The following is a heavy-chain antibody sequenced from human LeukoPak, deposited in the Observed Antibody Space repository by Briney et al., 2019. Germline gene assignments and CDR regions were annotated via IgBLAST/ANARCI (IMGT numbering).Heavy chain of an antibody. D-gene: IGHD3-3*01. CDR1: GFTFSDYY. J-gene: IGHJ6*02. CDR2: ISSSGSTI. V-gene: IGHV3-11*01. Sequence: PGGSLRLSCAASGFTFSDYYMSWIRQAPGKGLEWVSYISSSGSTIYYADSVKGRFTISRDYAKNSLYLQMNSLRAEDTAVYYCARENYDFWSGYTYYYGMDVWGQGTTVTVSS. CDR3: ARENYDFWSGYTYYYGMDV.